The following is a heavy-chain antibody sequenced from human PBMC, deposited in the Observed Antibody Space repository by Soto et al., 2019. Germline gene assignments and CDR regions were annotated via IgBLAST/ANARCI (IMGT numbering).Heavy chain of an antibody. CDR2: IYYGGST. D-gene: IGHD3-22*01. V-gene: IGHV4-39*01. Sequence: QLQLQESGPGLVKPSETLSLTCTVSGGSISSSSYYWGWIRQPPGKGLEWIGSIYYGGSTYYNPSLTSRVTISVDTSNNQFSLKLSSVTAADTAVYYCARRASGYPFDYWGQGTLVTVSS. J-gene: IGHJ4*02. CDR3: ARRASGYPFDY. CDR1: GGSISSSSYY.